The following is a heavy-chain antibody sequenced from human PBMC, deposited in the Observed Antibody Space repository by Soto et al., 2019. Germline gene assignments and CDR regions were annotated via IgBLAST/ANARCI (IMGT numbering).Heavy chain of an antibody. CDR3: ARAQTIEDYDILTGYYLNPNWFDP. Sequence: SETLSLTCTVSGGSISSYYWSWIRQPPGKGLEWIGYIYYSGSTNYNPSLKSRVTISVDTSKNQFSLKLSSVTAADTAVYYCARAQTIEDYDILTGYYLNPNWFDPWGQGTLVTVSS. J-gene: IGHJ5*02. D-gene: IGHD3-9*01. CDR1: GGSISSYY. V-gene: IGHV4-59*01. CDR2: IYYSGST.